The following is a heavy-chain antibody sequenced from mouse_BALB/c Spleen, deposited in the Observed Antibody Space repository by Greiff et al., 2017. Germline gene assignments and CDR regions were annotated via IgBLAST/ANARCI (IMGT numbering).Heavy chain of an antibody. V-gene: IGHV3-2*02. Sequence: EVKLVESGPGLVKPSQSLSLTCTVTGYSITSDYAWNWIRQFPGNKLEWMGYISYSGSTSYNPSLKSRISITRDTSKNQFFLQLNSVTTEDTATYYCARDQAWFAYWGQGTLVTVSA. CDR1: GYSITSDYA. CDR2: ISYSGST. CDR3: ARDQAWFAY. J-gene: IGHJ3*01.